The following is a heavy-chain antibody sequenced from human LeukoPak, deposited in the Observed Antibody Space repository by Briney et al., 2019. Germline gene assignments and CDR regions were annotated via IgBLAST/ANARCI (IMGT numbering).Heavy chain of an antibody. CDR2: ISGSGGTI. Sequence: GGSLRLSCAASGFTFSSYEMNWVRQAPGKGLEWVSYISGSGGTIYYADSVNSRFTISRENAKNSLYLQMNSLRSEYTAVSYCARDLGNYGSDYWGQGILVTVSS. D-gene: IGHD1-7*01. CDR3: ARDLGNYGSDY. V-gene: IGHV3-48*03. J-gene: IGHJ4*02. CDR1: GFTFSSYE.